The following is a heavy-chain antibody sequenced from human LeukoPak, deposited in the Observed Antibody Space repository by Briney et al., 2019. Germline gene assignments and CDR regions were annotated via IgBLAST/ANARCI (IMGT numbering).Heavy chain of an antibody. J-gene: IGHJ4*02. CDR2: ISGNGGST. D-gene: IGHD2-2*01. CDR3: ARGYCSSTSCLYYFDY. CDR1: GFTFSSYA. V-gene: IGHV3-64*01. Sequence: GGSLRLSCAASGFTFSSYAMHWVRQAPGKGLEYVSAISGNGGSTYYANSVKGRFTISRDNSKNTLYLQMGSLRAEDMAVYYCARGYCSSTSCLYYFDYWGQGTLVTVSS.